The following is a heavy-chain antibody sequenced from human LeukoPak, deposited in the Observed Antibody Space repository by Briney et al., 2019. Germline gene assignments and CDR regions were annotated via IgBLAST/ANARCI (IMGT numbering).Heavy chain of an antibody. CDR3: AREPSEMATIGFDY. J-gene: IGHJ4*02. CDR2: IYTSGST. D-gene: IGHD5-24*01. Sequence: PSETLSLTCTVSGGSISSGSYYWSWIQQPAGKGLEWIGRIYTSGSTNYNPSLKSRVTISVDTSKNQFSLKLSSVTAADTAVYYCAREPSEMATIGFDYWGQGTLVTVSS. CDR1: GGSISSGSYY. V-gene: IGHV4-61*02.